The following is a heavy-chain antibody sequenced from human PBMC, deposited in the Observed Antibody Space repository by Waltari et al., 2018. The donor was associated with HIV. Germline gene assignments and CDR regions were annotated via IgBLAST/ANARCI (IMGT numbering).Heavy chain of an antibody. CDR2: IWHDGSNK. V-gene: IGHV3-33*01. CDR3: ARPHDSTGYSPYWYFDL. D-gene: IGHD3-22*01. Sequence: QVQLVESGGGVVQPGKSLRLSCVASGLTFRNYGMHWVRQAPGQGLEWVAVIWHDGSNKYYADSVGGRFTISRENSKNTLYLQMSSLRDEDTAVYYCARPHDSTGYSPYWYFDLWGRGTLVTVSS. J-gene: IGHJ2*01. CDR1: GLTFRNYG.